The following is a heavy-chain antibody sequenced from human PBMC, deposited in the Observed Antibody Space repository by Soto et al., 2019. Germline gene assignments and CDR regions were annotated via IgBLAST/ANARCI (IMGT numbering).Heavy chain of an antibody. CDR1: GFTLSTYS. V-gene: IGHV3-21*04. CDR3: ARVVPGAEAWFGP. CDR2: ISSTGTYI. J-gene: IGHJ5*02. D-gene: IGHD2-2*01. Sequence: GGSLRLSCAASGFTLSTYSMHLVRQAPGKGLEWVSSISSTGTYIYYADSLKGRFTISRDNAKNSLYLQMNNLRSDDTAVYYCARVVPGAEAWFGPWGQGTLVTVSS.